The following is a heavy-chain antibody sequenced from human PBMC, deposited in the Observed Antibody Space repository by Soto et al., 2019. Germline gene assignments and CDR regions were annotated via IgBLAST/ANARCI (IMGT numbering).Heavy chain of an antibody. J-gene: IGHJ4*02. CDR2: ISNDGSNE. D-gene: IGHD3-10*01. V-gene: IGHV3-30*18. Sequence: GGSLRLSCAGSGFTFRWFGMNWVRQAPGKGLEWVARISNDGSNEYYVDSVKGRFTISRDNSKNTLYLQMDSLRAEDTAVYYCAKGEVRGITPSYSDYWGLGTLVTVSS. CDR3: AKGEVRGITPSYSDY. CDR1: GFTFRWFG.